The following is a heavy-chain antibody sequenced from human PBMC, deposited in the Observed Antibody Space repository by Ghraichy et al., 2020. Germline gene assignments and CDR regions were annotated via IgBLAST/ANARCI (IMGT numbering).Heavy chain of an antibody. V-gene: IGHV4-34*01. CDR3: ARGHIRADYYGMDV. J-gene: IGHJ6*02. Sequence: SETLSLTCAVYGGSFSGYYWSWIRQPPGKGLEWIGEINHSGSTNYNPSLKSRVTISVDTSKNQFSLKLSSVTAADTAVYYCARGHIRADYYGMDVWGQGTTVTVSS. CDR1: GGSFSGYY. CDR2: INHSGST. D-gene: IGHD3-3*02.